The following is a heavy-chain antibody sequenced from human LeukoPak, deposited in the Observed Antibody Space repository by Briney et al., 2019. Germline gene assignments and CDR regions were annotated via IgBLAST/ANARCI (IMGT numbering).Heavy chain of an antibody. CDR3: ARGFRYYDTH. CDR2: INHSGST. Sequence: PSETLSLTCAVYGRSFSGYYWSWIRQPPGKGLEWIGEINHSGSTDYNPFLKSRVTISVDTSKNQFSLKLSSVTAADTAVYYCARGFRYYDTHWGQGTLVTVSS. J-gene: IGHJ4*02. V-gene: IGHV4-34*01. D-gene: IGHD3-9*01. CDR1: GRSFSGYY.